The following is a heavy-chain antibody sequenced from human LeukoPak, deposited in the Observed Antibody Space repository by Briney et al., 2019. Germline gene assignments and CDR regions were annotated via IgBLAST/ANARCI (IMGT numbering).Heavy chain of an antibody. D-gene: IGHD2/OR15-2a*01. CDR2: IYTSGST. CDR3: AREIYGPTEDPRSMYYFDY. J-gene: IGHJ4*02. CDR1: GGSISSAGYY. V-gene: IGHV4-61*02. Sequence: SQTLSLTCSVSGGSISSAGYYWSWIRQPAGKGLEWIGRIYTSGSTNYNPSLKSRVTMSVDTSKNQFSLKLSSVTAADTAVYYCAREIYGPTEDPRSMYYFDYWGQGTLVTVSS.